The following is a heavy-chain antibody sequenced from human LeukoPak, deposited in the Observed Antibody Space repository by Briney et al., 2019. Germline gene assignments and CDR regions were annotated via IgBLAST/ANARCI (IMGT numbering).Heavy chain of an antibody. D-gene: IGHD3-3*01. V-gene: IGHV4-31*03. CDR2: IYYSGST. CDR3: ARAAGFYYFDY. Sequence: PSETLSLTCTVSGGSISSGGYYWSWIRQHPGKGLEWIGYIYYSGSTYCNPSLKSRVTISVDTSKNQFSLKLSSVTAADTAVYYRARAAGFYYFDYWGQGTLVTVSS. J-gene: IGHJ4*02. CDR1: GGSISSGGYY.